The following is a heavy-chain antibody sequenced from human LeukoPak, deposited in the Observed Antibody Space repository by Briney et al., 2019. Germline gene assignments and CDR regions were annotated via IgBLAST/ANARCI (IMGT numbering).Heavy chain of an antibody. CDR3: TTDSRFSYYYDSSGRRDDAFDI. Sequence: GGSLRLSCAASGFTVGSNYMSWVRQAPGKGLEWVGRIKSKTDGGTTDYAAPVKGRFTISRDDSKDTLYLQMNSLKTEDTAVYYCTTDSRFSYYYDSSGRRDDAFDIWGQGTMVTVSS. D-gene: IGHD3-22*01. CDR1: GFTVGSNY. V-gene: IGHV3-15*01. CDR2: IKSKTDGGTT. J-gene: IGHJ3*02.